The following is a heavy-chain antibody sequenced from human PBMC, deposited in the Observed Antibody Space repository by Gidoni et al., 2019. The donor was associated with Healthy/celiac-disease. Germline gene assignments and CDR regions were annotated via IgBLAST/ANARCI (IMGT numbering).Heavy chain of an antibody. CDR2: ISSDGSST. J-gene: IGHJ4*02. D-gene: IGHD6-6*01. Sequence: EVQLVESGGGLVQPGGSLRLSCAASGFTFSSYWMHWVRQAPGKGLVWVARISSDGSSTSYADSVKGRFTISRDNAKNTLYLQMNSLRAEDTAVYYCARGSIAARATFDYWGQGTLVTVSS. V-gene: IGHV3-74*01. CDR1: GFTFSSYW. CDR3: ARGSIAARATFDY.